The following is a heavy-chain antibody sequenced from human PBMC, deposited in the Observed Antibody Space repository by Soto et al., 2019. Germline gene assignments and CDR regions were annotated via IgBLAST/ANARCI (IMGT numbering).Heavy chain of an antibody. V-gene: IGHV4-38-2*01. CDR2: IYHSGST. J-gene: IGHJ6*02. D-gene: IGHD4-17*01. CDR1: GYSISSGYY. Sequence: XGTLSLTCAVSGYSISSGYYWCCIRQPPGKGLEWIGSIYHSGSTYYNPSLKSRVTISVDTSKNQFSLKLSSVTAADTAVYYCATTTSSPYYYYGMDVWGQGTTVTVSS. CDR3: ATTTSSPYYYYGMDV.